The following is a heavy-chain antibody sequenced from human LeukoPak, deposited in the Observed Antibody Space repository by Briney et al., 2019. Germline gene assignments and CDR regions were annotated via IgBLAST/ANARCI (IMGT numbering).Heavy chain of an antibody. Sequence: GGSLRLSCAASGFTVSSNHMSWVRQAPGKGLEWVSVIYSGGSTDYADSVKGRFTISRDNSKNTLYLQMNSLRAEDTAVYHCARGPAGYNWGQGTLVAVSS. CDR3: ARGPAGYN. D-gene: IGHD1-1*01. CDR2: IYSGGST. V-gene: IGHV3-53*01. CDR1: GFTVSSNH. J-gene: IGHJ4*02.